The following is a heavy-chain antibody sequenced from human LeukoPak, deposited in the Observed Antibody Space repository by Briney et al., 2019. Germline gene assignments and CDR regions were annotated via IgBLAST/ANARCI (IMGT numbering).Heavy chain of an antibody. V-gene: IGHV4-31*03. CDR2: IYYSGST. J-gene: IGHJ4*02. CDR3: AREGYYDSSGYSDY. D-gene: IGHD3-22*01. Sequence: SETLSLTCTVSGGSISSGGYYWSWIRQHPGKGLEWIGYIYYSGSTYYNPSLKSRVTISVDTSKNQFSLKLRSVTAADTAVYYCAREGYYDSSGYSDYWGQETLVTVSS. CDR1: GGSISSGGYY.